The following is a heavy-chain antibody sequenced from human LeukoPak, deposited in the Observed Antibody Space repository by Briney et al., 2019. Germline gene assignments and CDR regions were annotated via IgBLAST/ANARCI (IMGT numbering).Heavy chain of an antibody. CDR2: IWYDGSNK. Sequence: PGGSLRLSCAASGFTFSSYGMHWVRQAPGKGLGWVAVIWYDGSNKYYADSVKGRFTISRDNSKNTLYLQMNSLRAEDTAVYYCAREGGSGSYYNIYYFDYWGQGTLVTVSS. D-gene: IGHD3-10*01. CDR1: GFTFSSYG. J-gene: IGHJ4*02. CDR3: AREGGSGSYYNIYYFDY. V-gene: IGHV3-33*01.